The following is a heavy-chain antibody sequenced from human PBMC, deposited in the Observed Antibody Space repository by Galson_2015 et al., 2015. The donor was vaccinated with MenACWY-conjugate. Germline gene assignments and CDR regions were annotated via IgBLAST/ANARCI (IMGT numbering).Heavy chain of an antibody. CDR2: ISDGGATI. V-gene: IGHV3-48*04. CDR1: DFTLSSYS. Sequence: SLRLSCAASDFTLSSYSMNWVRQAPGRGLEWISYISDGGATIYYADSVRGRFTISRDSTKNSLYLQMSDLRAEDTAVYFCARSKVPAAIYFCDYWGQGTLVTVSS. D-gene: IGHD2-2*02. CDR3: ARSKVPAAIYFCDY. J-gene: IGHJ4*02.